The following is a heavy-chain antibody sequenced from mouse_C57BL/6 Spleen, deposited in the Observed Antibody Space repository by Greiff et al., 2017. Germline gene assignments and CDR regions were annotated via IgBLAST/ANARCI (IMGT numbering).Heavy chain of an antibody. CDR2: INPNNGGT. J-gene: IGHJ3*01. Sequence: VQLQQSGPELVKPGASVKMSCKASGYTFTDYNMHWVKQSHGKSLEWIGYINPNNGGTSYNQKFKGKATLTVNKSSSTAYMELRSLTSEESAVYYCARSNYQGTWFAYWGQGTLVTVSA. CDR3: ARSNYQGTWFAY. V-gene: IGHV1-22*01. D-gene: IGHD2-1*01. CDR1: GYTFTDYN.